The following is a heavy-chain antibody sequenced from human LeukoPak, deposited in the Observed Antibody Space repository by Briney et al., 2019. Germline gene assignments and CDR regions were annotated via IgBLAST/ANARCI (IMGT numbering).Heavy chain of an antibody. CDR3: ARGATGTYWDWFDP. CDR2: INQDGSEK. D-gene: IGHD1-26*01. CDR1: GVTFSDHW. J-gene: IGHJ5*02. Sequence: AGGSLRLSCAASGVTFSDHWMTWVRQTPGKGLEWVAHINQDGSEKHFVDSVEGRFTIYRDNDNNSMSLQMNKLRVEDTAVYYCARGATGTYWDWFDPWGQGTLVTVSS. V-gene: IGHV3-7*01.